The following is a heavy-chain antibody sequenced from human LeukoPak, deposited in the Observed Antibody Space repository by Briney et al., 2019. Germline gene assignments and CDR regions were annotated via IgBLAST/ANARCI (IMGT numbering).Heavy chain of an antibody. Sequence: GGSLRLSCAASGFVFSTYWMSWVRQAPGKGLEWVANIKYDGSDIFYADSVKGRFTISRDNTRESLFLQMNSLRAGDTAVYYCAREAGHGTDVWGQGTTVTVSS. CDR2: IKYDGSDI. J-gene: IGHJ6*02. CDR1: GFVFSTYW. CDR3: AREAGHGTDV. D-gene: IGHD6-19*01. V-gene: IGHV3-7*01.